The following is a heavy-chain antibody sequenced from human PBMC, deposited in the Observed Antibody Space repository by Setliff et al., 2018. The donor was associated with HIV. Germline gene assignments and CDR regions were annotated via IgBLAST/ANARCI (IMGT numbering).Heavy chain of an antibody. CDR2: INHSGST. J-gene: IGHJ5*02. D-gene: IGHD2-15*01. V-gene: IGHV4-34*09. CDR3: VKAVAAPSWFDP. Sequence: TLSLTCAVYGGSFSGYYWSWIRQPPGKGLEWIGEINHSGSTNYNPSLKSRVSISVDTSKNQFSLKLTSVTAADTAVYYCVKAVAAPSWFDPWGQGTLVTV. CDR1: GGSFSGYY.